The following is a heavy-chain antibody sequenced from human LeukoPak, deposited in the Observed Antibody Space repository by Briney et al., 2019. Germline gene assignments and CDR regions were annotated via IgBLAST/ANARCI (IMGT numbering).Heavy chain of an antibody. Sequence: GGSLRLSCATSGFTVNNNYMSWVRQAPGKGLEWVSVIYGAGAGIPYYIDSVKGRFTISRDNSKNTLSVQMNSLRAEDTALYYCAKSDHYYDSSGLDAFAFWGQGTMVTVSS. D-gene: IGHD3-22*01. J-gene: IGHJ3*01. V-gene: IGHV3-53*01. CDR2: IYGAGAGIP. CDR3: AKSDHYYDSSGLDAFAF. CDR1: GFTVNNNY.